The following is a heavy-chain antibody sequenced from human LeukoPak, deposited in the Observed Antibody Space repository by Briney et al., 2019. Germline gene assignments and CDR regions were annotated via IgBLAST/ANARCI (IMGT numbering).Heavy chain of an antibody. CDR1: GYTFTNHG. D-gene: IGHD3-10*01. CDR2: ISDHSRDG. J-gene: IGHJ3*02. V-gene: IGHV1-18*01. CDR3: ARKNSGSKDDAFDI. Sequence: GASVKVPCKASGYTFTNHGISWVRQAPGQGLEWVGWISDHSRDGHYAQKFQGRVTMTSDTSATTAYMELRSLRSDDTAVYYCARKNSGSKDDAFDIWGQGTMVTVSA.